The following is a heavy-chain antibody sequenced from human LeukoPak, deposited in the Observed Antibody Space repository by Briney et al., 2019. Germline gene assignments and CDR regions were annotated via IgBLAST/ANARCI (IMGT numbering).Heavy chain of an antibody. CDR3: ARVIREEFYDIFARSDGMDV. J-gene: IGHJ6*04. CDR2: ISGSSGYI. V-gene: IGHV3-21*01. CDR1: RFTFNNYA. Sequence: GGSLRLSCIASRFTFNNYAINWVRQAQGMGLEWVLSISGSSGYIYYTDSVKGRFTDSRDNAKNSLFLEMTSLRAEDTAVYYCARVIREEFYDIFARSDGMDVWGKGTTVTVSS. D-gene: IGHD3-9*01.